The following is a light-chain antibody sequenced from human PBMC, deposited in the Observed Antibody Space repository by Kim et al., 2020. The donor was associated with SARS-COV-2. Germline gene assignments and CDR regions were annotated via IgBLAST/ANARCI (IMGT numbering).Light chain of an antibody. V-gene: IGLV2-8*01. CDR3: GSYVGNNNFV. CDR2: EVT. CDR1: RRDVGGYNY. J-gene: IGLJ1*01. Sequence: GQSLTISCTGTRRDVGGYNYVSWYQHHPGKAPKLMIYEVTKRPSGVPDRFSGSKSGNTASLTVSGLQAEDEADYYCGSYVGNNNFVFGTGTKVTVL.